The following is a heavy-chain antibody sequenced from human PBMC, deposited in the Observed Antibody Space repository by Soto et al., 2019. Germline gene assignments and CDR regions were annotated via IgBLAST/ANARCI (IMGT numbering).Heavy chain of an antibody. V-gene: IGHV1-8*01. CDR1: GYTFTSYD. Sequence: ASVKVSCKASGYTFTSYDINWVRQATGQGLEWMGWMNPNSGNTGYAQKFQGRVTMTRNTSISTAYMELSSLRSEDTAVYYCARGVYKPLHYYYGMDVWGQGTTVTVSS. CDR3: ARGVYKPLHYYYGMDV. D-gene: IGHD1-1*01. J-gene: IGHJ6*02. CDR2: MNPNSGNT.